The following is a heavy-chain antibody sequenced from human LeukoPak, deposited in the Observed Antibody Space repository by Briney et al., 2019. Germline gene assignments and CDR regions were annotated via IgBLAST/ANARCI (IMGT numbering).Heavy chain of an antibody. Sequence: GGSLRLSCAASGFTFGRHSMNWVRQAPGKGLEWVSSISSSSSYIYYADSVKGRFTISRDNAKNSLYLQMNSLRAEDTAVYYCASETKRGYSYGSPTDGFDIWGQGTMVTVSS. V-gene: IGHV3-21*06. CDR2: ISSSSSYI. J-gene: IGHJ3*02. CDR1: GFTFGRHS. CDR3: ASETKRGYSYGSPTDGFDI. D-gene: IGHD5-18*01.